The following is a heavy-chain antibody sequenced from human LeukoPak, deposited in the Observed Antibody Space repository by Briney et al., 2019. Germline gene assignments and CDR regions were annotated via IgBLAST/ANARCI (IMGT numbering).Heavy chain of an antibody. CDR1: GFTFSSYA. Sequence: GGSLRLSCAASGFTFSSYAMSWVRQAPGKGLEWLTCISESGSAMSYADSVKGRFTISRDNTNNLLYLEMSSLRDEDTAVYYCATHSLKAYFFDYWGPGTLVTVSS. D-gene: IGHD2-21*01. J-gene: IGHJ4*02. CDR3: ATHSLKAYFFDY. CDR2: ISESGSAM. V-gene: IGHV3-48*02.